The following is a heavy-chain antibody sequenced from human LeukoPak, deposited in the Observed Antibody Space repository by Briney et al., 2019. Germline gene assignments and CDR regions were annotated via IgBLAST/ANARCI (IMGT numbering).Heavy chain of an antibody. CDR2: IIPIFGTA. Sequence: GASVKVSCKASGGTFSSYAISWVRQAPGQGLEWMGGIIPIFGTANYAQKFQGRVTMTRNTSISTAYMELSSLRSEDTAVYYCANSRFVSSSWYPNWFDPWGQGTLVTVSS. CDR1: GGTFSSYA. J-gene: IGHJ5*02. CDR3: ANSRFVSSSWYPNWFDP. D-gene: IGHD6-13*01. V-gene: IGHV1-69*05.